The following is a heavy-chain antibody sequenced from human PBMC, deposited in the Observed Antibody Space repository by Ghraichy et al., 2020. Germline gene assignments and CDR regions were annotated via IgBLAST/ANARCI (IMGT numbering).Heavy chain of an antibody. V-gene: IGHV1-69*13. Sequence: SVKVSCKASGGTFSSYAISWVRQAPGQGLEWMGGIIPIFGTANYAQKFQGRVTITADESTSTAYMELSSLRSEDTAVYYCARAPGYCSSTSCYQGEYFDYWGQGTLVTVSS. D-gene: IGHD2-2*01. CDR2: IIPIFGTA. CDR1: GGTFSSYA. J-gene: IGHJ4*02. CDR3: ARAPGYCSSTSCYQGEYFDY.